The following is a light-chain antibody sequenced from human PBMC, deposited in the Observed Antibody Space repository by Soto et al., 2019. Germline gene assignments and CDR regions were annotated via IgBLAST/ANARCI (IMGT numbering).Light chain of an antibody. CDR2: GAS. CDR1: QSVSSSY. V-gene: IGKV3-20*01. CDR3: QQYGSSPMT. Sequence: EIVLTQSPGTLSLSPGERATLSCRASQSVSSSYLAWYQQKPGQAPRLLIYGASSRATGIPDRFSGSGSGTDFTLTISSLEPEDLAVYYCQQYGSSPMTFGQGTKVESK. J-gene: IGKJ1*01.